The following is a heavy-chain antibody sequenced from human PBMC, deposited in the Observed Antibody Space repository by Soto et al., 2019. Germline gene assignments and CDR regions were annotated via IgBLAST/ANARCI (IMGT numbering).Heavy chain of an antibody. V-gene: IGHV3-72*01. Sequence: EVQLVESGGGLVQPGGSLRLSCAASGFTFSDYYMDWVRQAPGKGLEWVGRTRNKANSYTTEYAASVKGRFTISRDDSRTQRYRQMNSLKPEDPAVYYFAGGNRALVIWGQGKMFT. CDR3: AGGNRALVI. J-gene: IGHJ3*02. CDR1: GFTFSDYY. CDR2: TRNKANSYTT.